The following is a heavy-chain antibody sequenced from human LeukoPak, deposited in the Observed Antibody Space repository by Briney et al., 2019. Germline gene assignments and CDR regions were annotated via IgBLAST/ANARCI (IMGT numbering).Heavy chain of an antibody. CDR2: IYYSGST. D-gene: IGHD3-22*01. Sequence: SETLSLTCTVSGGSISRRNYYWGWIRQPPGKGLEWIGYIYYSGSTNYNPSLKSRVTISVDTSKNQFSLKLSSVTAADTAVYYCATHYDGRPWFDPWGQGTLVTVSS. J-gene: IGHJ5*02. V-gene: IGHV4-61*05. CDR3: ATHYDGRPWFDP. CDR1: GGSISRRNYY.